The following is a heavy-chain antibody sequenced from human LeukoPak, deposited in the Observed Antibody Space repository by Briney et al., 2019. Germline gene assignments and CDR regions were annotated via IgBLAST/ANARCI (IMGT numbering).Heavy chain of an antibody. CDR2: ISSSSYI. CDR3: ARARSSGWYRDY. Sequence: GGSLRLSCAASGFTFSSYSMNWVRQAPGRGLEWVSSISSSSYIYYADSVKGRFTISRDNAENSLYLQTNSLRAEDTAVYYCARARSSGWYRDYWGQGTLVTVSS. CDR1: GFTFSSYS. J-gene: IGHJ4*02. V-gene: IGHV3-21*01. D-gene: IGHD6-19*01.